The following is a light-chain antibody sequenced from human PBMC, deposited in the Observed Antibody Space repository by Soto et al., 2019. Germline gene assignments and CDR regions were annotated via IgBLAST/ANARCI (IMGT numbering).Light chain of an antibody. Sequence: SYELTQPPSVSVAPGKTARITCGESDIGSKSVHWYQQKPGQAPVLVIYYDRHRPSGIPERFTGSNSGNTATLTLSRVAAGDEADYYCQVWDSGSDHVVFGGGTKLTVL. J-gene: IGLJ2*01. CDR1: DIGSKS. CDR3: QVWDSGSDHVV. V-gene: IGLV3-21*04. CDR2: YDR.